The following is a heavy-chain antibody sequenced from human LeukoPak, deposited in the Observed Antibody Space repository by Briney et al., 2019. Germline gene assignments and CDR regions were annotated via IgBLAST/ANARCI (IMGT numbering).Heavy chain of an antibody. CDR1: GFAFSSFS. CDR3: GRVARGNYYHFDS. V-gene: IGHV3-48*04. CDR2: ISFNSETT. Sequence: GGSLRLSCAASGFAFSSFSLTWVRQAPGKGLEWLSYISFNSETTSYADSVKGRFTSSRDYAKNSLYLQMNSLRAEDTAVYYCGRVARGNYYHFDSWGQGTLDTVSS. J-gene: IGHJ4*02. D-gene: IGHD1-26*01.